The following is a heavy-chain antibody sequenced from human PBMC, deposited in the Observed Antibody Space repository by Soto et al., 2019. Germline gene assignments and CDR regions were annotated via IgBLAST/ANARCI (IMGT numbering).Heavy chain of an antibody. CDR3: ARSEHKYYDFWSGYHNWFDP. J-gene: IGHJ5*02. D-gene: IGHD3-3*01. CDR2: IYPGDSDT. CDR1: GYSFTSYW. Sequence: GESLKISCKGSGYSFTSYWIGWVRQMPGKGLEWMGIIYPGDSDTRYSPSFQGQVTISADKSISTAYLQWSSLKASDTAVYYCARSEHKYYDFWSGYHNWFDPWGQGTLVTVSS. V-gene: IGHV5-51*01.